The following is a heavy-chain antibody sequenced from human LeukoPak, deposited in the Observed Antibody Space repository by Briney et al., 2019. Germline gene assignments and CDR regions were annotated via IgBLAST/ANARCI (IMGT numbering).Heavy chain of an antibody. D-gene: IGHD3-3*01. CDR1: GFSFGIYW. J-gene: IGHJ6*03. Sequence: GGSLRLSCAASGFSFGIYWMSWVRQAPGKGLEGVAYIQQDGSETYYADSVKGRFTISRDNSKNTLYLQMNSLRAEDTAVYYCARDSSSPSNYDFWSGYSGYYYYYYMDVWGKGTTVTVSS. V-gene: IGHV3-7*01. CDR2: IQQDGSET. CDR3: ARDSSSPSNYDFWSGYSGYYYYYYMDV.